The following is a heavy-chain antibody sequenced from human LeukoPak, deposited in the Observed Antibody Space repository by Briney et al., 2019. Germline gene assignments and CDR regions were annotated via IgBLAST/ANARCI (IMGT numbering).Heavy chain of an antibody. D-gene: IGHD7-27*01. CDR3: AKDWGNWGYGYYFDH. V-gene: IGHV3-30*18. J-gene: IGHJ4*02. CDR1: GFTFSTYG. CDR2: VSYDGSNK. Sequence: GGSLRLSCAASGFTFSTYGMHWVRQAPGKGLEWVAVVSYDGSNKYYADSVKGRFTISRDNSKNTLYLQMNSLRAEDTAVYYCAKDWGNWGYGYYFDHWGQGTLVTVSS.